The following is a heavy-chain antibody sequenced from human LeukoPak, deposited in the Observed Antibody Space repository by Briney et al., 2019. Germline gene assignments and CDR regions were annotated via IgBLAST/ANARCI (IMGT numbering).Heavy chain of an antibody. CDR2: IYYSGST. V-gene: IGHV4-59*01. J-gene: IGHJ6*02. CDR3: ARGYCSSTSCYLTYGMDV. CDR1: GASISTYH. Sequence: SETLSLTCTVSGASISTYHWTWIRQPPGKGLEWIGYIYYSGSTNYNPSLKSRVTLSVDTSKNQFSLKLNSVTAADTAVYYCARGYCSSTSCYLTYGMDVWGQGTTVTVSS. D-gene: IGHD2-2*01.